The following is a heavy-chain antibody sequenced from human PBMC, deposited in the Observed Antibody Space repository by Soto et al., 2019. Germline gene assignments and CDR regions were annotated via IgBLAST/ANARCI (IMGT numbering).Heavy chain of an antibody. Sequence: PGGSLRLSSAASGFTFSSYAMSWVRQAPGKGLEWVSAISGSGGSTYYADSVKGRFTISRDNSKNTLYLQMNSLRAEDTAVYYCAQIGTSPYYYDISGPPDTGHHFDYCGQGTLVTVSS. CDR2: ISGSGGST. CDR3: AQIGTSPYYYDISGPPDTGHHFDY. D-gene: IGHD3-22*01. J-gene: IGHJ4*02. V-gene: IGHV3-23*01. CDR1: GFTFSSYA.